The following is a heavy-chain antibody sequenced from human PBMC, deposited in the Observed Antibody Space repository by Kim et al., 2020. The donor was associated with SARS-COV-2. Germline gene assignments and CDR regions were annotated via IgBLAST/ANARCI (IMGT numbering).Heavy chain of an antibody. CDR3: ARPDYGDYAGTNYYFDY. CDR1: GYTFTSYG. CDR2: ISAYNGNT. V-gene: IGHV1-18*01. D-gene: IGHD4-17*01. J-gene: IGHJ4*02. Sequence: ASVKVSCKASGYTFTSYGISWVRQAPGQGLEWMGWISAYNGNTNYAQKLQGRVTMTTDTSTSTAYMELRSLRSDDTAVYYCARPDYGDYAGTNYYFDYWGQGTLVTVSS.